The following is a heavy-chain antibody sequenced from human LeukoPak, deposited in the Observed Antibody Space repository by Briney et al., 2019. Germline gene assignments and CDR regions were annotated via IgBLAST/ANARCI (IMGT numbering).Heavy chain of an antibody. CDR2: IVVGSGNT. CDR1: GFTFTSSA. CDR3: EASEPAYYDLWSGYTYGMDV. D-gene: IGHD3-3*01. V-gene: IGHV1-58*01. Sequence: SVKVSCKASGFTFTSSAVQWVRQARGQRLEWIGWIVVGSGNTNYAQKFQERVTITRDMSTSTAYMELSSLRSEDTAVYYCEASEPAYYDLWSGYTYGMDVWGQGTTVTVSS. J-gene: IGHJ6*02.